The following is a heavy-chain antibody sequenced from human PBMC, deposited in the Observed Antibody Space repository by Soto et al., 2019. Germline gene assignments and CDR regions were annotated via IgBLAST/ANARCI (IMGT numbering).Heavy chain of an antibody. D-gene: IGHD3-16*02. V-gene: IGHV4-34*01. CDR2: INHSGST. J-gene: IGHJ3*02. CDR1: GGSFSGYY. Sequence: SETLSLTCAVYGGSFSGYYWSWIRQPPGKGLEWIGEINHSGSTNYNPSLKSRVTISVDTPKNQFSLKLSSVTAADTAVYYCARGVNVWGSYRSDAFDIWGQGTMVTAS. CDR3: ARGVNVWGSYRSDAFDI.